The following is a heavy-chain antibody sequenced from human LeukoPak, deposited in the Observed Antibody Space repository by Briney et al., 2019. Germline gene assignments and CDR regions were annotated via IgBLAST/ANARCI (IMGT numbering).Heavy chain of an antibody. Sequence: GGSLRLSCAASGFTFISYAMTWVRQAPGKGLEWFSAISAGGGTILYADSVKGRFTISRDNSKNTLYLQMNSLRAEDTAVYYCANLGNWNDVRDYWGQGTLVTVSS. V-gene: IGHV3-23*01. J-gene: IGHJ4*02. CDR2: ISAGGGTI. CDR3: ANLGNWNDVRDY. D-gene: IGHD1-20*01. CDR1: GFTFISYA.